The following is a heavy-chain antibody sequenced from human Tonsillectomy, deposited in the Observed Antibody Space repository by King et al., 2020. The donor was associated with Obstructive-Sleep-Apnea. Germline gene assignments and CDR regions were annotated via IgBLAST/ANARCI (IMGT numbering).Heavy chain of an antibody. V-gene: IGHV4-30-4*01. CDR1: CGSISRGNYY. J-gene: IGHJ4*02. CDR3: ARLSDQLLSWVDY. D-gene: IGHD2-2*01. CDR2: IYYSGRT. Sequence: VQLQESGPGLVKPSQTLSLTCTVSCGSISRGNYYWSWIRQPPGKGLEWIGDIYYSGRTYYNPSLKSRVTTSVDTSKSQFSLELSSVTAADTAVYYCARLSDQLLSWVDYWGQGTLVTVSS.